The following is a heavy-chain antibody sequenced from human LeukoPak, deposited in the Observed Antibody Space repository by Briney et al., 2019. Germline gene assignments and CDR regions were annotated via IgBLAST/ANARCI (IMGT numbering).Heavy chain of an antibody. CDR2: ISGSGGST. CDR1: GFTFSSYA. V-gene: IGHV3-23*01. CDR3: AKDTRRAGSAFDY. Sequence: GGSLRLSCAASGFTFSSYAMSWVRQAPGKGLEWVSAISGSGGSTYYADSVKGRFTISRDNSKNTLYLQLNSLRAEDTALYYCAKDTRRAGSAFDYWGQGTLVTVSS. D-gene: IGHD6-19*01. J-gene: IGHJ4*02.